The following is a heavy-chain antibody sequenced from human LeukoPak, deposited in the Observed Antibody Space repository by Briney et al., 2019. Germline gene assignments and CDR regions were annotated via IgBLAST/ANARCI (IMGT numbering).Heavy chain of an antibody. CDR1: GFTFSTHW. CDR2: IKQDGSEK. D-gene: IGHD1-26*01. CDR3: ANALGAHYFDS. J-gene: IGHJ4*02. Sequence: GGSLRLSCAASGFTFSTHWTIWLRQAPGKGLEWVANIKQDGSEKYYVDSVKGRFIISRDNAKNSPYLQMNSLRAEDTAVYYCANALGAHYFDSWGQGTLVTVSS. V-gene: IGHV3-7*05.